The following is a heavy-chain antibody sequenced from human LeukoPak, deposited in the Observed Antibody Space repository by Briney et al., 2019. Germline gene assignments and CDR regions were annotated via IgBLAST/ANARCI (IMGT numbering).Heavy chain of an antibody. CDR3: ARDYDYVSGSYRYRAVRDY. D-gene: IGHD3-16*02. Sequence: GASVKVSCKASGYTFTSYGISWVRQAPGQGLEWMGWISAYNGNTNYAQKLQGRVTMTTDTSTSTAYMELRSLRSDDTAVYYCARDYDYVSGSYRYRAVRDYWGQGTLVTVSS. CDR2: ISAYNGNT. J-gene: IGHJ4*02. CDR1: GYTFTSYG. V-gene: IGHV1-18*01.